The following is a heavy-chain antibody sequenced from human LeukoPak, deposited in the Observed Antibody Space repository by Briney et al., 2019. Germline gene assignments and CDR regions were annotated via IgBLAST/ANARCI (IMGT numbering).Heavy chain of an antibody. Sequence: SETLSLTCTVSGGSVSSGSYYWSWIRQPPGKGLEWIGYIYYSGSTNYNPSLKSRVTISVDTSKNQFSLKLSSVTAADTAVYYCARDQHGDYYFDYWGQGTLVTVSS. J-gene: IGHJ4*02. D-gene: IGHD4-17*01. CDR2: IYYSGST. CDR3: ARDQHGDYYFDY. V-gene: IGHV4-61*01. CDR1: GGSVSSGSYY.